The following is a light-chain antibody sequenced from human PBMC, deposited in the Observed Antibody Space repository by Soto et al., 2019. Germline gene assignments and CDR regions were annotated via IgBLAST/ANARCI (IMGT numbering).Light chain of an antibody. J-gene: IGKJ5*01. CDR1: QTISSW. CDR3: QHADSLPLIT. CDR2: KAS. V-gene: IGKV1-5*03. Sequence: DIQVTQSPSTLSLSVGDRVTITVRASQTISSWLAWYQQKPGKAPKLLIYKASTLKSGVPSRFSGSGSGTDFTLTISNLQPEDFATYYCQHADSLPLITFGQGTRLEI.